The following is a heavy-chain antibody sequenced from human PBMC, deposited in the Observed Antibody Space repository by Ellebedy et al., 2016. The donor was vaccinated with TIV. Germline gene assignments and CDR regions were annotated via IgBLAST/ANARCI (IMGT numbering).Heavy chain of an antibody. D-gene: IGHD1-26*01. CDR3: ASGVGHSDFDY. J-gene: IGHJ4*02. Sequence: GGSLRLSXTASGFTFTSAWMNWVRQTPGKGLEWVGRVKSYTDGGTRDYPAPVKGRFSISRDDSKNTVYLQMNSLKTEDTAVYYCASGVGHSDFDYWGQGTLVTVSS. CDR2: VKSYTDGGTR. CDR1: GFTFTSAW. V-gene: IGHV3-15*05.